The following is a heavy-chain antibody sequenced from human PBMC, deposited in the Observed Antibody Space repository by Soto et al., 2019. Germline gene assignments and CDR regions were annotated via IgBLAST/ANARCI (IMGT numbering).Heavy chain of an antibody. CDR3: EKTKEGEAVAGTPYYYGMDV. CDR2: ISYDGSNK. Sequence: GGSLRLSWAASGFTFSSYGMHWVRQAPGKGLEWVAVISYDGSNKYYADSVKGRFTISRDNSKNTLYLQMNSLRAEDMAVYYCEKTKEGEAVAGTPYYYGMDVWGKGTTVTVSS. CDR1: GFTFSSYG. V-gene: IGHV3-30*18. J-gene: IGHJ6*04. D-gene: IGHD6-19*01.